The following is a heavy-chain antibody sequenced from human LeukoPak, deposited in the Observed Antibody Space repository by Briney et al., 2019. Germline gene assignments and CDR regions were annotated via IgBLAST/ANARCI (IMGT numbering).Heavy chain of an antibody. CDR3: ARHPSTTDSFDI. V-gene: IGHV4-59*08. Sequence: SETLSLTCTVSGGSISSYYWSWTRQPPGKGLEWIGCVYGTGNTNYNPSLKSRLTISEDTSRNQFSLKMSSVTAADTAVYYCARHPSTTDSFDIWGQGTVVTVSS. CDR2: VYGTGNT. CDR1: GGSISSYY. D-gene: IGHD1-14*01. J-gene: IGHJ3*02.